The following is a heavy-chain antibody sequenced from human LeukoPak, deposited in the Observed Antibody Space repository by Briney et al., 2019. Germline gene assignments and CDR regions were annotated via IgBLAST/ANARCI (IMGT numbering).Heavy chain of an antibody. D-gene: IGHD5-12*01. CDR2: IYYSGST. J-gene: IGHJ3*02. CDR3: ARRSGYDYLKAFDI. Sequence: PSETLSLTCTVSGGSISSYYWSWIRQPPGKGLEWIGYIYYSGSTNYNPSLKSRVTISVDTSKNQFSLKLSSVTAADTAVYYCARRSGYDYLKAFDIWGQGTMVSVSS. V-gene: IGHV4-59*08. CDR1: GGSISSYY.